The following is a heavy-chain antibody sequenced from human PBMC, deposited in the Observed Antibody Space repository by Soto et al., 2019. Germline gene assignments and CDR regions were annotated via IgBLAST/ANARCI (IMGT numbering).Heavy chain of an antibody. CDR2: MYSGGST. V-gene: IGHV3-53*01. D-gene: IGHD6-13*01. Sequence: EVQLVESGGGLIQPGGSLRLSCAAYGFTVSSSYMSWVRQAPGMGLEWVSVMYSGGSTYYADSVKGRFTISRDNSKNTLYLQMNSLRAEDTAVYYCARVSGVAAANYDYWGQGTLVTVSS. CDR1: GFTVSSSY. CDR3: ARVSGVAAANYDY. J-gene: IGHJ4*02.